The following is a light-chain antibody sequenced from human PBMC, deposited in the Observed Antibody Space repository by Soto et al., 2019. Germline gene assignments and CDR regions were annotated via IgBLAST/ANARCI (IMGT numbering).Light chain of an antibody. CDR1: QSVSSN. J-gene: IGKJ4*01. CDR2: GAS. CDR3: QQYNNWPLT. Sequence: EIVMTQSPATLSVSPGERATLSCRASQSVSSNLAWYQQKPGQAPRLLIYGASTRATGIPARFSGSGSGTEFTLTISSLHSEDFALYYCQQYNNWPLTFGGGTKVDIK. V-gene: IGKV3-15*01.